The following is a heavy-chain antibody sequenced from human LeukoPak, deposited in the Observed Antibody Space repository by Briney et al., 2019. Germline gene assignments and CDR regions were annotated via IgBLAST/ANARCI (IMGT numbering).Heavy chain of an antibody. Sequence: GGSLRLSCAASGFTFSSYWMSWVRQAPGKGLEWVANIKQDGSEKYYVDSVKGRFTISRDNAKNSLYLQMNSLRAEDTAVYYCARGSFGVVIRYHYYYYYMDVWGKGTTVTVSS. D-gene: IGHD3-3*01. J-gene: IGHJ6*03. CDR1: GFTFSSYW. CDR2: IKQDGSEK. CDR3: ARGSFGVVIRYHYYYYYMDV. V-gene: IGHV3-7*01.